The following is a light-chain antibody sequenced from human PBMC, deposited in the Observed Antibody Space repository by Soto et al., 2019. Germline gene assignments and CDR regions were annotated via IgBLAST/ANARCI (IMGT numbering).Light chain of an antibody. CDR2: DVA. CDR1: SSDVGGSNF. V-gene: IGLV2-14*03. CDR3: VSYTSRTTYV. J-gene: IGLJ1*01. Sequence: QSVLTQPASVSDSPGQSITISCTGTSSDVGGSNFVSWYQQHPGKPPKLIIYDVANPPSGVSNRFSGSKSGSTASLIISRLQTDDEADYYCVSYTSRTTYVIGAGKKVNVL.